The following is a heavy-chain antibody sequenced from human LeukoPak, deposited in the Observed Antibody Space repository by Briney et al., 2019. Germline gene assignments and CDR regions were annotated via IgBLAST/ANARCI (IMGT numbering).Heavy chain of an antibody. CDR2: ISSSSSTI. D-gene: IGHD3-10*01. CDR1: GFTFSSYS. CDR3: ARESRLLWFGELKYGMDV. V-gene: IGHV3-48*01. Sequence: PGGSLRLSCAASGFTFSSYSMNWVRQAPGKGLEWVSYISSSSSTIYYADSVKGRFTISRDNAKNSLYLQMNSLTAEDTAVYYCARESRLLWFGELKYGMDVWGQGTTVTVSS. J-gene: IGHJ6*02.